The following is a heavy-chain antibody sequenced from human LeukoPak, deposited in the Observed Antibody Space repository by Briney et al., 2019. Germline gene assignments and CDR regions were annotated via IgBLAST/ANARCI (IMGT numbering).Heavy chain of an antibody. D-gene: IGHD5-18*01. V-gene: IGHV4-34*01. J-gene: IGHJ4*02. Sequence: SETLSLTCAVYGGSFSGYYWSWIRQPPGKGLEWIGEINHSGSTNYNPSLKSRVTISVDTSKNQFSLKLSSVTAADTAVYYCARLLNTAMAIDYWGQGTLVTVSS. CDR3: ARLLNTAMAIDY. CDR1: GGSFSGYY. CDR2: INHSGST.